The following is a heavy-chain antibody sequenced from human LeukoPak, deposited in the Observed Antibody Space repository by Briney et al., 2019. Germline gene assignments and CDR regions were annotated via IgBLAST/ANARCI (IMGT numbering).Heavy chain of an antibody. CDR2: ISGGGDIT. D-gene: IGHD1-26*01. CDR1: GFNFANHA. V-gene: IGHV3-23*01. Sequence: PGGSLRLSCAASGFNFANHAMSWVRQTPGKGLEWVSAISGGGDITYYADSVRGRFTISRDNSKDTLFLQMNSLRAEDTAVYYCARVRSGSSAGNYGMDVWGQGTTVTVSS. J-gene: IGHJ6*02. CDR3: ARVRSGSSAGNYGMDV.